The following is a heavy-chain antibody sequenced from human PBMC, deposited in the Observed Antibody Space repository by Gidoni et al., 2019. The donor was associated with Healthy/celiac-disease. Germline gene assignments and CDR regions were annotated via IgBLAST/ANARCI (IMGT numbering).Heavy chain of an antibody. D-gene: IGHD3-3*01. V-gene: IGHV5-51*01. CDR3: AREGGDPYYDFWSGYRGPFDY. J-gene: IGHJ4*02. Sequence: EVQLVQSGAEVKKPGESLKISCKGSGYSFTSYWLGWVRQMPGKGLEWLGIIYPGDSDTRYSPSFQGQVTISADKSISTAYLQWSSLKASDTAMYYCAREGGDPYYDFWSGYRGPFDYWGQGTLVTVSS. CDR2: IYPGDSDT. CDR1: GYSFTSYW.